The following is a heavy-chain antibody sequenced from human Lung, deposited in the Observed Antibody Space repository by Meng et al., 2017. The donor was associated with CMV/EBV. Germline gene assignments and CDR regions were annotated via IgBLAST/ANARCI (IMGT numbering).Heavy chain of an antibody. V-gene: IGHV4-34*01. D-gene: IGHD2-2*02. CDR2: INHSGST. CDR3: ARGGYCSSTSCYKLYRNWFDP. J-gene: IGHJ5*02. CDR1: GGSFSGYY. Sequence: GSLRLXXAVYGGSFSGYYWSWIRQPPGKGLEWIGEINHSGSTNYNPSLKSRVTISVDTSKNQFSLKLSSVTAADTAVYYCARGGYCSSTSCYKLYRNWFDPWGQGXLVTVSS.